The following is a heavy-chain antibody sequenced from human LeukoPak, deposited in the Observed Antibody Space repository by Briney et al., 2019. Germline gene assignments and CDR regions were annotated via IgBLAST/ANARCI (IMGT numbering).Heavy chain of an antibody. D-gene: IGHD3-10*01. CDR1: GFTFSSYE. V-gene: IGHV3-48*03. Sequence: PGGSLRLSCAASGFTFSSYEVNWVRQAPGKGLEWVSYIDSSGRTIHYADSVKGRFTISRENAKNSLYLQMNCLRAEDTADYYCARGVGRASYYYYMDVWGKGTTVTVSS. J-gene: IGHJ6*03. CDR2: IDSSGRTI. CDR3: ARGVGRASYYYYMDV.